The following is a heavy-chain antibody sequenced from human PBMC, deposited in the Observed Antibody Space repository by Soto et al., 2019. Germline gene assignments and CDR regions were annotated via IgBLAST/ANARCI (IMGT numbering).Heavy chain of an antibody. J-gene: IGHJ5*02. CDR1: GYTFTSYG. V-gene: IGHV1-18*01. Sequence: KGRGASVKVSCKTSGYTFTSYGISWVRQAPGQGLEWMGWIRTSNANTNYAKNLQGRVTMTTDKSTSTAYMELRSLRSDDTAVYYCARVGGDPPITVPLHNCFDPWGQETLVTVSS. D-gene: IGHD2-21*01. CDR3: ARVGGDPPITVPLHNCFDP. CDR2: IRTSNANT.